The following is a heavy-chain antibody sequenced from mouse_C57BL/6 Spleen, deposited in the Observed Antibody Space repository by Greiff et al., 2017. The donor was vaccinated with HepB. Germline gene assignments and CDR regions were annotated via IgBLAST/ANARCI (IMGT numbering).Heavy chain of an antibody. D-gene: IGHD2-1*01. CDR1: GFTFSDYY. Sequence: DVKLVESEGGLVQPGSSMKLSCTASGFTFSDYYMAWVRQVPEKGLEWVANNNYDGSSTYYLDSLKSRFIISRDNAKNILYLQMSSLKSEDTATYYCARKGGNFYAMDYWGQGTSVTVSS. J-gene: IGHJ4*01. V-gene: IGHV5-16*01. CDR3: ARKGGNFYAMDY. CDR2: NNYDGSST.